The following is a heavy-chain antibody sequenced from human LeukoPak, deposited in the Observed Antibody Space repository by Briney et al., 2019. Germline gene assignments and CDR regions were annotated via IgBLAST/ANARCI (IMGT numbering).Heavy chain of an antibody. Sequence: PGGSLRLSCAASGFTFSDYYMSWIRQAPGKGLEWVSYISSSSSYTNYADSVKGRFTISRDNAKNSLYLQMNSLRAEDTAVYYCARGEEVIVVGWFDPWGQGTLVTVSS. CDR3: ARGEEVIVVGWFDP. CDR1: GFTFSDYY. J-gene: IGHJ5*02. V-gene: IGHV3-11*06. D-gene: IGHD3-22*01. CDR2: ISSSSSYT.